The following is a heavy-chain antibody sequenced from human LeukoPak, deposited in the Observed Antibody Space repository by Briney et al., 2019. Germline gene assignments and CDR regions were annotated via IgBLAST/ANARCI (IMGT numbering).Heavy chain of an antibody. CDR2: IYYSGST. D-gene: IGHD6-13*01. CDR1: GGSISSYY. CDR3: AGGTIAAAVYEDY. Sequence: SETLSLTCTVSGGSISSYYWSWIRQPPGKGLEWIGYIYYSGSTNYNRSLKSRVTISVDTSKNQFSLKLSSVTAADTAVYYCAGGTIAAAVYEDYWGQGTLVTVSS. J-gene: IGHJ4*02. V-gene: IGHV4-59*01.